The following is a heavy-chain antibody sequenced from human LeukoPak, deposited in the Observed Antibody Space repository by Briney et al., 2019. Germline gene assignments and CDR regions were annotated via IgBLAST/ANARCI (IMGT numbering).Heavy chain of an antibody. CDR3: ARGDDGNWNL. V-gene: IGHV3-48*03. Sequence: TGGSLRLSCVVSGFTFSNYEMNWVRQAPGKGLEWVSFISSSGSHKFYADSVKGRFTISRDNAKNSLYLQMNSLRAADTAVYYCARGDDGNWNLGGQGTLATVSS. CDR1: GFTFSNYE. D-gene: IGHD1-7*01. J-gene: IGHJ4*02. CDR2: ISSSGSHK.